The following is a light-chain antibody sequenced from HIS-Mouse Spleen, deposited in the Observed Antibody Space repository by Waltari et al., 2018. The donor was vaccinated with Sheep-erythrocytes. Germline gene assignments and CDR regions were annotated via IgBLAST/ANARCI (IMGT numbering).Light chain of an antibody. CDR2: AAS. CDR1: QGISSY. CDR3: QQYYSFPLT. J-gene: IGKJ4*01. V-gene: IGKV1D-8*02. Sequence: AIWMTQSPALLSASTGDRVTISCRMRQGISSYLAWYQQQPGKAPELLIYAASTLQRGVPSTFSGSGAGTDFTLTISCLQSEDFATYYCQQYYSFPLTFGGGTKVEIK.